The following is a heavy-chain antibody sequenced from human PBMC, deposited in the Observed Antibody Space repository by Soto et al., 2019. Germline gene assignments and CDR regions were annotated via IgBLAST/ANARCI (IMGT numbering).Heavy chain of an antibody. CDR3: VIQRSGVVY. CDR1: GYSFTGNS. Sequence: QVHLVQSGAEVKKPGASVRVSCKASGYSFTGNSMHWVRQAPGQGLEWMGWINPNNGGTNYAQRFRGWVTMTRDTXXXXXXXXXXXXXXXXXXXXXXVIQRSGVVYWGQGTLVTVSS. J-gene: IGHJ4*02. CDR2: INPNNGGT. D-gene: IGHD2-15*01. V-gene: IGHV1-2*04.